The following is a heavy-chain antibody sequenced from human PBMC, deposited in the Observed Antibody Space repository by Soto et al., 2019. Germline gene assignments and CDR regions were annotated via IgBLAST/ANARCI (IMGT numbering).Heavy chain of an antibody. D-gene: IGHD3-16*02. V-gene: IGHV1-18*01. CDR3: ARDLGDYDYIWGSYRAFDY. CDR1: GYTFTSYG. CDR2: ISAYNGNT. Sequence: ASVKVSCKASGYTFTSYGISWVRQAPGQGLEWMGWISAYNGNTNYAQKLQGRVTMTTDTSTSTAYMELRSLRSDDTAVYYCARDLGDYDYIWGSYRAFDYWGQGTLVTVSS. J-gene: IGHJ4*02.